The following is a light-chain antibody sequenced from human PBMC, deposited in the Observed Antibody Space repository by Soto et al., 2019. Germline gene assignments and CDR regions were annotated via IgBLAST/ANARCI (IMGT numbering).Light chain of an antibody. CDR1: SSNIGSNH. Sequence: QSVLPQPPSASGTPGQRVTISCSGSSSNIGSNHVYWYQQLPGTAPKLLIYRSNRRPSGVPDRFSGSRSGTSASLAISGLRSEDDADYYCAAWDASLRGVVFGGGTKLTVL. V-gene: IGLV1-47*01. J-gene: IGLJ3*02. CDR3: AAWDASLRGVV. CDR2: RSN.